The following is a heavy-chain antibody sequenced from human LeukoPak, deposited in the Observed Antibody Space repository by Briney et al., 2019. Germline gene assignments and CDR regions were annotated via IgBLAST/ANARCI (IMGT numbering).Heavy chain of an antibody. CDR2: ISSSGST. J-gene: IGHJ2*01. Sequence: SETLSLTCTVSGDSISSGDYYWSWIRQPAGKGLEWIGRISSSGSTNYNPSLKSRVTISVDTSKNQFSLKLSSVTAADTAVYYCARDRGDYVSSPYWYFDLWGRGTLVTVSS. CDR3: ARDRGDYVSSPYWYFDL. CDR1: GDSISSGDYY. D-gene: IGHD4-17*01. V-gene: IGHV4-61*02.